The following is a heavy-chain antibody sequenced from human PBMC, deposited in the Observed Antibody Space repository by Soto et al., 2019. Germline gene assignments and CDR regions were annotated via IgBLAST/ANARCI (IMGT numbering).Heavy chain of an antibody. Sequence: GSLRLSCAASQFTFSSYWMNWVRQAPGKRPEWVANIKQDGSEKYYVDSVKGRFTISRDNTQNSLYLQMNTLRAEDTAVYFCAKGMAVAANWFDSWGQGTLVTVSS. J-gene: IGHJ5*01. D-gene: IGHD6-19*01. CDR2: IKQDGSEK. CDR1: QFTFSSYW. CDR3: AKGMAVAANWFDS. V-gene: IGHV3-7*01.